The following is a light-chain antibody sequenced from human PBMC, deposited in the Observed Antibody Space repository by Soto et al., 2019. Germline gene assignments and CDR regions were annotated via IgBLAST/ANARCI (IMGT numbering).Light chain of an antibody. V-gene: IGKV1-5*03. CDR2: KAS. CDR1: QSISDR. J-gene: IGKJ1*01. Sequence: DFLMTQSPSTLSASVGDRVTITCRASQSISDRLAWYQQKPGNAPKLLIYKASSLQSGVPSRFSGSGSGTEFTLIIISLQPDDFAMYYCQQYNSYRWTFGQGTKVEIK. CDR3: QQYNSYRWT.